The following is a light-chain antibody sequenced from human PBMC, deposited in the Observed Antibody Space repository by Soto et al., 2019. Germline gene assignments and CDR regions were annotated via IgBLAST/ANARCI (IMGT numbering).Light chain of an antibody. V-gene: IGKV1-5*03. CDR3: QQYNSYPWT. Sequence: DIQMTQSPSTLSASVGDRVTITCRASQTIGSWLAWYQQKPGQAPKLLIYKASSLESAVPSRFSGSGSGTEFTLTISGLQPDDFATYYCQQYNSYPWTFGQGTKVDIK. CDR2: KAS. J-gene: IGKJ1*01. CDR1: QTIGSW.